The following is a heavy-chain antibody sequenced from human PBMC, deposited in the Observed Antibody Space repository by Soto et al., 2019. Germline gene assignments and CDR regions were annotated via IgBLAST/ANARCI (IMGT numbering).Heavy chain of an antibody. J-gene: IGHJ6*02. V-gene: IGHV5-10-1*01. D-gene: IGHD3-16*01. CDR3: ARPMGRRPHYYYYGMDV. CDR1: GYSFTSYW. Sequence: GESLKISCKGSGYSFTSYWISWVRQMPGKGLEWMGRIDPSDSYTNYSPSFQGHVTISADKSISTAYLQWSSLKASDTAMYYCARPMGRRPHYYYYGMDVWGQGTTVTVSS. CDR2: IDPSDSYT.